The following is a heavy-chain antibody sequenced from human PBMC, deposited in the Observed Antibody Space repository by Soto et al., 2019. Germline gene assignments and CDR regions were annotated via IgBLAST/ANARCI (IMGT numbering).Heavy chain of an antibody. D-gene: IGHD5-18*01. CDR2: ISYDGSNK. CDR1: GFTFSSYA. CDR3: ARDPLWGTAMVLWYFDR. J-gene: IGHJ2*01. V-gene: IGHV3-30-3*01. Sequence: GGSLRLSCAASGFTFSSYAMHWVRQAPGKGLEWVAVISYDGSNKYYADSVKGRFTISRDNSKNTLYLQMNSLRAEDTAVYYCARDPLWGTAMVLWYFDRWGRGTLVTVSS.